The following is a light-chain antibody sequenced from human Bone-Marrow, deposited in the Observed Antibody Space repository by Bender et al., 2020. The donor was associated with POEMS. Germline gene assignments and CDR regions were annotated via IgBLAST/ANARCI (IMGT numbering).Light chain of an antibody. CDR1: SSNTGSGYD. Sequence: QSVLTQPPSVSGAPGQRVTISCTGSSSNTGSGYDINWYQHLPGTAPKLLIYGYNNRPSGVSSRFSGSKSGNTASLTISGLQAEDEADYYCSSYTSSATWVFGGGTKLTVL. CDR2: GYN. CDR3: SSYTSSATWV. J-gene: IGLJ3*02. V-gene: IGLV1-40*01.